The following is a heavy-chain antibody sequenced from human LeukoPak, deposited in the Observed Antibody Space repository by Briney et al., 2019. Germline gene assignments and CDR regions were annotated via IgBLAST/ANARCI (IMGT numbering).Heavy chain of an antibody. CDR1: VGSISNFY. CDR2: ISYRGKA. CDR3: ARDKATDIWSGSDGPTGPYLYYYGMDV. Sequence: SETLSLTCTVSVGSISNFYWSWIRQSPGKGLEWIGYISYRGKAYYSPSLKSRVTISVDTSKNEFSLKVSSVTAADTAVYYCARDKATDIWSGSDGPTGPYLYYYGMDVWGRGTPVTVS. V-gene: IGHV4-59*12. D-gene: IGHD3-3*01. J-gene: IGHJ6*02.